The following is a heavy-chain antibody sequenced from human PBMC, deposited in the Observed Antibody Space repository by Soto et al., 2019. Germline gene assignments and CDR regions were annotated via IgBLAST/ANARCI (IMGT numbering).Heavy chain of an antibody. CDR1: GFTFSSYG. J-gene: IGHJ5*02. D-gene: IGHD6-6*01. CDR3: AKDRSWGSSSSVFDP. Sequence: PGGSLRLSCAASGFTFSSYGMHWVRQAPGKGLEWVAVISYDGSNKYYADSVKGRFTISRDNSKNTLYLQMNSLRAEDTAVYYCAKDRSWGSSSSVFDPWGQGTLVTVSS. V-gene: IGHV3-30*18. CDR2: ISYDGSNK.